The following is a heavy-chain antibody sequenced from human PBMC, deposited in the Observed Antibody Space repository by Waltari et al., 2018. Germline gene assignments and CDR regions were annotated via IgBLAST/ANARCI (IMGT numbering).Heavy chain of an antibody. J-gene: IGHJ4*02. CDR1: GFTFSSYG. D-gene: IGHD3-10*01. Sequence: EVQLVESGGGWFQPGGSLSLSGAPSGFTFSSYGLSWFRQAPGKGREWVANIKQDGSEKYYVDSVKGRFTISRDNAKNSLYLQMNSLRAEDTAVYYCARLMVQGDLDYWGQGTLVTVSS. CDR2: IKQDGSEK. V-gene: IGHV3-7*04. CDR3: ARLMVQGDLDY.